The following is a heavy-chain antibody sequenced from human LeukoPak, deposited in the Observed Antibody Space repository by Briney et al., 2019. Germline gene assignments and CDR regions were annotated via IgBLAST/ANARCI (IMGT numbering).Heavy chain of an antibody. V-gene: IGHV1-69*13. D-gene: IGHD3-22*01. J-gene: IGHJ6*01. CDR2: IIPIFGTA. CDR3: ASHYYYDSSDYQKSYYYYYGMDV. CDR1: GGTFSSYA. Sequence: GASVKVSCKASGGTFSSYAISWVRQAPGQGLEWMGGIIPIFGTANYAQKFQGRVTITADESTSTAYMELSSLRSEDTAVYYCASHYYYDSSDYQKSYYYYYGMDVWGQGTTVTVSS.